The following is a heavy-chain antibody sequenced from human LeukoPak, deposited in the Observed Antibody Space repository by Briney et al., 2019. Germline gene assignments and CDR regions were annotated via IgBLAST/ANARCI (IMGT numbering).Heavy chain of an antibody. Sequence: SVKVSCKASGGTFSTYAISWVRQAPGQGLEWMGGIIAIFGKTNYAQKFQGRVTITADESTSTAYMELSSLRSEDTAVYYCARNVGYYDSSGYPYWGQGTLLTVSS. CDR3: ARNVGYYDSSGYPY. CDR1: GGTFSTYA. CDR2: IIAIFGKT. J-gene: IGHJ4*02. V-gene: IGHV1-69*01. D-gene: IGHD3-22*01.